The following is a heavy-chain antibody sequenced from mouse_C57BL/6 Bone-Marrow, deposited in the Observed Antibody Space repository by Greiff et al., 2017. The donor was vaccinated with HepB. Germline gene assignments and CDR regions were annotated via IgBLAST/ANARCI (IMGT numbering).Heavy chain of an antibody. CDR2: ISYDGSN. J-gene: IGHJ3*01. D-gene: IGHD1-1*02. CDR1: GYSITSGYY. CDR3: ARKVGGGGFAY. Sequence: EVKLVESGPGLVKPSQSLSLTCSVTGYSITSGYYWNWIRQFPGNKLEWMGYISYDGSNNYNPSLKNRISITRDTSKNQFFLKLNSVTTEDTTTYYGARKVGGGGFAYWGQGTLVTVSA. V-gene: IGHV3-6*01.